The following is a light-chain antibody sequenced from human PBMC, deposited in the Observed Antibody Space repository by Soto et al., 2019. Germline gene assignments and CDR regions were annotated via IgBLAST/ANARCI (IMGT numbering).Light chain of an antibody. CDR3: QRYKSYST. CDR2: GAS. J-gene: IGKJ1*01. CDR1: QSIFVA. Sequence: EIVLTQSPATLSLSRGERATLSCRASQSIFVAIAWYQQRRGLPPRLLISGASNRATSIPERFSSRGSGTESTLTITSLQPDYFATYYCQRYKSYSTFGQGTKVDIK. V-gene: IGKV3-11*01.